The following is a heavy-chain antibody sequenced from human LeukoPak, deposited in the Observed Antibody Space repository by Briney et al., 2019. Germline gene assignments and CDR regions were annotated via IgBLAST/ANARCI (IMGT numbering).Heavy chain of an antibody. D-gene: IGHD6-6*01. Sequence: SETLSLTCTVSGGSISSNYWSWIRQPPGKGLEWIGYIYYSGSTNYNPALKSRVTISVDTSKNHFSLRLSSVTAADTAVYYCARHYPLSSSSYLSWFDPWGQGTLVTVSS. CDR3: ARHYPLSSSSYLSWFDP. J-gene: IGHJ5*02. CDR2: IYYSGST. CDR1: GGSISSNY. V-gene: IGHV4-59*01.